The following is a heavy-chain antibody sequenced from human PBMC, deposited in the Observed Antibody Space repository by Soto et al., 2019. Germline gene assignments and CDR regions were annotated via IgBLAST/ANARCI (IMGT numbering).Heavy chain of an antibody. CDR2: IYHSGST. D-gene: IGHD6-13*01. CDR3: ARALRPVAAAGPSNNRFDP. CDR1: GGSISSGGYS. J-gene: IGHJ5*02. V-gene: IGHV4-30-2*01. Sequence: SETLSLTCAVSGGSISSGGYSWSWIRQPPGKGLEWIGYIYHSGSTYYNPSLKSRVTISVDRSKNQFSLKLSSVTAADTAVYYCARALRPVAAAGPSNNRFDPWGQGTLVTVSS.